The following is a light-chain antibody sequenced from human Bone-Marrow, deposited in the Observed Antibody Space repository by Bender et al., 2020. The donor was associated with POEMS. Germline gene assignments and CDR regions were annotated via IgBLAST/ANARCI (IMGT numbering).Light chain of an antibody. CDR3: CSYAGSSTSWV. J-gene: IGLJ3*02. CDR2: EDT. Sequence: QSALTQPASVSGSPGQSITVSCTGSSSDVGNYILVSWYQQHPGKAPKLMIYEDTKRPSGVSNRFSGSKSGNTASLTISGLQAEDEADYYCCSYAGSSTSWVFGGGTKLTVL. V-gene: IGLV2-23*01. CDR1: SSDVGNYIL.